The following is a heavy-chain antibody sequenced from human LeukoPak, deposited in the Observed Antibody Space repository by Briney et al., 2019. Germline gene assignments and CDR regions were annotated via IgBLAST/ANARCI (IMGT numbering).Heavy chain of an antibody. Sequence: SETLSLTCTVSGYSISSGYYWGWIRQPPGKGLEWIGSIYHSGSTYYNPSLKSRVTISVDTSKNQFSLKLSSVTAADTAVYYCASVSVRITIFGVATTYFDYWGQGTLVTVSS. CDR3: ASVSVRITIFGVATTYFDY. J-gene: IGHJ4*02. D-gene: IGHD3-3*01. V-gene: IGHV4-38-2*02. CDR2: IYHSGST. CDR1: GYSISSGYY.